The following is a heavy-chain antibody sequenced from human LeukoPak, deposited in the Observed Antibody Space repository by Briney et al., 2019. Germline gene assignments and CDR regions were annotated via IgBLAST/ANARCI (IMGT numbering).Heavy chain of an antibody. CDR2: ISSSCSYI. J-gene: IGHJ4*02. CDR1: GFTFSSYS. V-gene: IGHV3-21*01. CDR3: ARGGIVVVPAAPSRLGY. Sequence: GGSLRLSCAASGFTFSSYSMNWVRQAPGKGLEWVSSISSSCSYIYYADSVKGRFTISRDNAKNSLYLQMNSLRAEDTAVYYCARGGIVVVPAAPSRLGYWGQGTLVTVSS. D-gene: IGHD2-2*01.